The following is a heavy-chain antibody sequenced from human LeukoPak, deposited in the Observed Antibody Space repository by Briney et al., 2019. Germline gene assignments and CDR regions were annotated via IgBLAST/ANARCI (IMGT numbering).Heavy chain of an antibody. D-gene: IGHD2-15*01. CDR1: GFTFSSYG. Sequence: GGSLRLSCAASGFTFSSYGMHWVRQAPGKGLEWVAVISYDGSNKYYADSVKGRFTISRDNSKNTLYLQMNSLRAEDTAVYYCAKGYCSGGSCYFDYGMDVWGQGTTVTVSS. V-gene: IGHV3-30*18. J-gene: IGHJ6*02. CDR2: ISYDGSNK. CDR3: AKGYCSGGSCYFDYGMDV.